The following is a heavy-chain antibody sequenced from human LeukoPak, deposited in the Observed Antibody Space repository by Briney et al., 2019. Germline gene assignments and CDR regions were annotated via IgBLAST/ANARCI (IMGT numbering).Heavy chain of an antibody. CDR3: ARAPIGASWGKVGATSDAFDI. V-gene: IGHV3-48*01. Sequence: GGSLRLSCAASGFTFSSYSMNWVRQAPGKGLEWVSYISSSSSTIYYADSVKGRFTISGDNAKNSLYLQMNSLRAEDTAVYYCARAPIGASWGKVGATSDAFDIWGQGTMVTVSS. CDR1: GFTFSSYS. J-gene: IGHJ3*02. CDR2: ISSSSSTI. D-gene: IGHD1-26*01.